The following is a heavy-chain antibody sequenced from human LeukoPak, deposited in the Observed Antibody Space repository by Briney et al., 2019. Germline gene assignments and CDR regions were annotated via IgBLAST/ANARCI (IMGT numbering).Heavy chain of an antibody. CDR1: GFTFSSYG. V-gene: IGHV3-30*18. CDR2: ISYDGSNK. D-gene: IGHD2-2*01. CDR3: AKELSGCSPPSCYPGY. J-gene: IGHJ4*02. Sequence: GRSLRLSCAASGFTFSSYGMHWVRQAPGKGLEWVAVISYDGSNKYYADSVKGRFTISRDNSKNTLYLQMHRLTAEDTAVYYCAKELSGCSPPSCYPGYWGRGTLVSVSS.